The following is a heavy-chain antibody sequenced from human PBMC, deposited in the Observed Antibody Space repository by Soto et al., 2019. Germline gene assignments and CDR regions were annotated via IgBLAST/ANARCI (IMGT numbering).Heavy chain of an antibody. Sequence: ASVKVSCNASQYTFTNFYLHWVRQAPGQRPEWMGWINNGGGTIYAQKFQGRLTMPRDTSITTAYMELSRLSSDDTAFYYCATRSDCSPLLDYWRQGPLVTAAS. J-gene: IGHJ4*02. CDR1: QYTFTNFY. CDR2: INNGGGT. V-gene: IGHV1-2*02. CDR3: ATRSDCSPLLDY. D-gene: IGHD2-21*02.